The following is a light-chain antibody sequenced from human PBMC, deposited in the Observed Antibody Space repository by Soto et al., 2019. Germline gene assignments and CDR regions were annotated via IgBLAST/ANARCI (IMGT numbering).Light chain of an antibody. J-gene: IGKJ1*01. CDR2: DAS. CDR3: QQYENYWT. Sequence: DIQMTQPPSTLSGSVGDRVTITCRASQTISSWLAWYKQKPGKAPKLLIYDASNLASRVPSRFSGSGSGTEFTLTISNLQPADFATDYCQQYENYWTFGQGTKVDIK. CDR1: QTISSW. V-gene: IGKV1-5*01.